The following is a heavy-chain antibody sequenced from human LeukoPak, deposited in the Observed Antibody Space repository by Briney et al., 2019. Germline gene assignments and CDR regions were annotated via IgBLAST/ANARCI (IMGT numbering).Heavy chain of an antibody. CDR2: ISAYNGNT. CDR3: ARITMVRGSWCMDV. D-gene: IGHD3-10*01. Sequence: ASVNVSCKASGYTFTSYGISWVRQAPGQGLEWMGWISAYNGNTNYAQKLQGRVTMTTDTSTSTAYMELRSLRSDDTAVYYCARITMVRGSWCMDVWGQGTTVTVSS. J-gene: IGHJ6*02. CDR1: GYTFTSYG. V-gene: IGHV1-18*01.